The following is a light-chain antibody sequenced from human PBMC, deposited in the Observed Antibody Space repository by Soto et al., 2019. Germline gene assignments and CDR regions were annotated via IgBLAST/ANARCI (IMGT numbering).Light chain of an antibody. CDR3: QQYDTSFN. V-gene: IGKV3-20*01. CDR2: AAS. CDR1: QSVSNRY. J-gene: IGKJ3*01. Sequence: ELVLTQSPCTLSLSPGERATLSCMASQSVSNRYLAWDQQKPGQVPRLLIYAASSRATGIPARFSGGGSGTDFTLTISRLDPEDVAVYYCQQYDTSFNCRPGHKVDSK.